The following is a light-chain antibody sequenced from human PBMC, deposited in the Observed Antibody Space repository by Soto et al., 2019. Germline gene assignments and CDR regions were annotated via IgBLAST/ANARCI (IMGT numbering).Light chain of an antibody. CDR3: QVWESSSGHYV. Sequence: SYELTQPPSVSVAPGRTATITCGGNNIGSKSVHWYQQRPGQAPVLVVYDDGDRPSGIPERFAGSNSGNTATLTISRVEAGDEAEYYCQVWESSSGHYVFGSGTKVTVL. CDR2: DDG. CDR1: NIGSKS. V-gene: IGLV3-21*03. J-gene: IGLJ1*01.